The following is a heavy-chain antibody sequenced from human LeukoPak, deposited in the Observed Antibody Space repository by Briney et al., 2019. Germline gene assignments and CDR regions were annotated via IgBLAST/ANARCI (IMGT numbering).Heavy chain of an antibody. CDR2: IKQDGSEK. CDR3: VSFYETY. Sequence: GGSLRLSCAASGFTFSSYWMNWVRQAPGKGLEWVANIKQDGSEKYYVDSVKGRFTISKDNAKNTVYLQMNSLRAEDTAVYYCVSFYETYWGRGTLVTVSS. J-gene: IGHJ4*02. CDR1: GFTFSSYW. V-gene: IGHV3-7*01. D-gene: IGHD2/OR15-2a*01.